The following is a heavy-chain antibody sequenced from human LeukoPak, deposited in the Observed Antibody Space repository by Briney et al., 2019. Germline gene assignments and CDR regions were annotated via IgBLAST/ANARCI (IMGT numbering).Heavy chain of an antibody. Sequence: SVKVSCKASGCTFSSYAISWVRQAPGQGLEWMGGIIPIFGTANYAQKFQGRVTITADESTSTAYMELSSLRSEDTAVYYCARGSSWYSGTDYWGQGTLVTVSS. CDR2: IIPIFGTA. V-gene: IGHV1-69*13. CDR1: GCTFSSYA. J-gene: IGHJ4*02. CDR3: ARGSSWYSGTDY. D-gene: IGHD6-13*01.